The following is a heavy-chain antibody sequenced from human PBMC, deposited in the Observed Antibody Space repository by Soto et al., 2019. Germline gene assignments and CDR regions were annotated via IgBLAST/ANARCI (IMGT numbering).Heavy chain of an antibody. J-gene: IGHJ5*02. CDR3: ARGQRFSDWFDP. CDR1: GGTISGYY. CDR2: IYSSGNT. D-gene: IGHD3-3*01. V-gene: IGHV4-4*07. Sequence: ETLSLTCSVSGGTISGYYWTWIRQPAGKGLEWIGRIYSSGNTKYNPSLQSRVTMSLGTSNNQFSLRLTSVTAADTAVYYCARGQRFSDWFDPWGQGTLVTVSS.